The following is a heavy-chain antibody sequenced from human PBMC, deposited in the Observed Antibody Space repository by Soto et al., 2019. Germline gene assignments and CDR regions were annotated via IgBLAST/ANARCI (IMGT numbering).Heavy chain of an antibody. Sequence: SVKVSCKASGGAFRTYAFSWVRQAPGQGLEWMGGIIPVFGTPNYAQKFQGRVTITADESTSTAYMELSSLRSEDTAVYYCARGQFVVLTIPYGMDVWGQGTTVTVSS. D-gene: IGHD2-21*02. J-gene: IGHJ6*02. CDR1: GGAFRTYA. V-gene: IGHV1-69*13. CDR3: ARGQFVVLTIPYGMDV. CDR2: IIPVFGTP.